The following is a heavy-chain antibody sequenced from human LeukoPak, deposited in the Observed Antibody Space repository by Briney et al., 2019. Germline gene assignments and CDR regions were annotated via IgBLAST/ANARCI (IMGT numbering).Heavy chain of an antibody. J-gene: IGHJ5*02. CDR1: GGTFSSYA. V-gene: IGHV1-69*05. CDR3: ARLGYCSSTSCYGWFDP. D-gene: IGHD2-2*01. Sequence: GASVKVSCKASGGTFSSYAISWVRQALGQGLEWMGGIIPIFGTANYAQKFQGRVTITTDESTSTAYMELSSLRSEDTAVYYCARLGYCSSTSCYGWFDPWGQGTLVTVSS. CDR2: IIPIFGTA.